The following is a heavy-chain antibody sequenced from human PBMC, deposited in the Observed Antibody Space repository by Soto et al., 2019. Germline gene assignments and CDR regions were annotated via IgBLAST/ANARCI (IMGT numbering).Heavy chain of an antibody. CDR1: GYTFTSYD. Sequence: ASVKVSCKASGYTFTSYDINWVRQATGQGLEWMGWMNPNSGNTGYAQKFQGRVTMTRNTSISTAYMELSSLRSEDTAVYYCARDRDFGVVIMASGGYYYGMDVWGQGTTVTVSS. D-gene: IGHD3-3*01. CDR3: ARDRDFGVVIMASGGYYYGMDV. J-gene: IGHJ6*02. V-gene: IGHV1-8*01. CDR2: MNPNSGNT.